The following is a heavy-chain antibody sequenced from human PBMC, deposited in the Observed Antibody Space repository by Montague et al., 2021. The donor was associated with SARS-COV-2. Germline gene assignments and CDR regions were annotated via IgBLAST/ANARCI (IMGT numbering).Heavy chain of an antibody. CDR2: INHSGST. CDR3: ARARSVTTFFLGVRVAMDV. J-gene: IGHJ6*02. V-gene: IGHV4-34*01. CDR1: GGSFSGYD. D-gene: IGHD4-11*01. Sequence: SETLSLTCAVYGGSFSGYDWSWIRQPPGNGQERMGEINHSGSTNYNPSLKSRVTISVDTSKNQFSLKLSYVTAADTAVYYCARARSVTTFFLGVRVAMDVWGQGTTVTVSS.